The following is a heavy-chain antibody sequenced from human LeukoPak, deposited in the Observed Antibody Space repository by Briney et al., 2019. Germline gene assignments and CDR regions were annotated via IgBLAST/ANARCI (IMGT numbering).Heavy chain of an antibody. D-gene: IGHD6-19*01. V-gene: IGHV3-30*04. CDR1: GFTFSSYA. J-gene: IGHJ5*02. CDR2: ISYDGSNK. Sequence: GGSLRLSCAASGFTFSSYAMHWVRQAPSKGLEWVAVISYDGSNKYYADSVKGRFTISRDNSKNTLYLQMNSLRAEDTAVYYCASEPPSGWYNANWFDPWGQGTLVTVSS. CDR3: ASEPPSGWYNANWFDP.